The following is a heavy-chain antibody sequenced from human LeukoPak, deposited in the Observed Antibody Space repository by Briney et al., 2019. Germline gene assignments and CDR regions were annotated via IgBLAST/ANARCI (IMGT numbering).Heavy chain of an antibody. CDR3: ARGNGQLIFPLWFGVLFDY. V-gene: IGHV3-21*03. CDR2: ISSSSSYI. CDR1: GFTFSSYS. Sequence: GGSLRLSCAAPGFTFSSYSMNWVRQAPGKGLEWVSSISSSSSYIYYADSVKGRFTISRDNAKNSLYLQMNSLRAEDTAVYYCARGNGQLIFPLWFGVLFDYWGQGTLVTVSS. J-gene: IGHJ4*02. D-gene: IGHD3-10*01.